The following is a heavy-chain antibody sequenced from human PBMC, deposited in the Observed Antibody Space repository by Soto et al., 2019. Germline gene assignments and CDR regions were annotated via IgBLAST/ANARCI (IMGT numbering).Heavy chain of an antibody. CDR3: ATKTGGGWEDGMDV. V-gene: IGHV4-39*01. J-gene: IGHJ6*02. CDR1: GGSISSSSYY. CDR2: IYYSGST. Sequence: QLQLQESGPGLVKPSETLSLTCTVSGGSISSSSYYWGWIRQPPGKGLEWIGSIYYSGSTYYNPSLKTRVTISVDTSKNQVSLKLSCVTAADTAVYYCATKTGGGWEDGMDVWGQGTTVTVSS. D-gene: IGHD6-19*01.